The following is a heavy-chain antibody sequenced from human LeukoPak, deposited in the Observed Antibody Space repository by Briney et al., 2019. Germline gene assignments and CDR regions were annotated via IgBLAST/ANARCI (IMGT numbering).Heavy chain of an antibody. CDR3: ARVKIGQQTLFDY. CDR1: GGSISSGSYY. V-gene: IGHV4-61*02. Sequence: SETLSLTCTVSGGSISSGSYYWSWIRQPAGKGLEWIGRIYTSGSTNYNPSLKSRVTISVDTSKNQFSLKLSSVTAADTAVYYCARVKIGQQTLFDYWGQGTLVTVSS. CDR2: IYTSGST. J-gene: IGHJ4*02. D-gene: IGHD6-13*01.